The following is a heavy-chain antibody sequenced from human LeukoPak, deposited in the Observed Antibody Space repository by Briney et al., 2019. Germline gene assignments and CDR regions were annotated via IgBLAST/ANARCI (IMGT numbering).Heavy chain of an antibody. D-gene: IGHD3-10*01. CDR1: GFSFSSYG. V-gene: IGHV3-33*08. CDR2: IWYDGSNK. CDR3: ARDRGYYFDY. Sequence: GGSLRLSCSASGFSFSSYGMHWVRQAPGKGLEWVAVIWYDGSNKYYADSVKGRFTISRDNSKNTLYLQMNSLRAEDTAVYYCARDRGYYFDYWGQGTLVTVSS. J-gene: IGHJ4*02.